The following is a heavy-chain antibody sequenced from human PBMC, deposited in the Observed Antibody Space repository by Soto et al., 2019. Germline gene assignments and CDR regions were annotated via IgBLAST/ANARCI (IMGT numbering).Heavy chain of an antibody. CDR3: AYRPYGSKDNNWFDP. CDR1: GFTFSSYG. CDR2: ISYDGSNK. J-gene: IGHJ5*02. Sequence: GGSLRLSCAACGFTFSSYGMDWVRQAPGKGLEWVAVISYDGSNKYYADSVKGRFTISRDNSKNTLYLQMNSLRAEDTAVYYCAYRPYGSKDNNWFDPWGQGILVTVSS. V-gene: IGHV3-30*03. D-gene: IGHD3-10*01.